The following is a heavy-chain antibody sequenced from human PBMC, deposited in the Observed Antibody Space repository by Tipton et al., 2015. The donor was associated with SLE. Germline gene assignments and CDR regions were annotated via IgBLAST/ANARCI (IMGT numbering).Heavy chain of an antibody. J-gene: IGHJ4*02. CDR3: ARRLTRYSGYDYFDY. CDR1: DDSVSSAYY. CDR2: IYRTGTT. V-gene: IGHV4-38-2*02. Sequence: TLSLTCIVSDDSVSSAYYWAWIRQPPGKGLQWIACIYRTGTTYVKSRVSISLDTSKNQFSLKLSSVTAADTAVYYCARRLTRYSGYDYFDYWGQGTLVTVSS. D-gene: IGHD5-12*01.